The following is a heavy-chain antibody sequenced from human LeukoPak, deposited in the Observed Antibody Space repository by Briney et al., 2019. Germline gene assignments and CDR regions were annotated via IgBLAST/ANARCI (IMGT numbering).Heavy chain of an antibody. D-gene: IGHD5-24*01. J-gene: IGHJ4*02. Sequence: GGSLRLSCAASGFTFSNYAIYWVRQAPGKGLEWVSVISTDGNYKYYADSVKGRFAVSRDNSKNMLYLQMNNLSADDTAVYYCARRPVAAIKGYFDSWGQGALVTVSS. V-gene: IGHV3-30*09. CDR3: ARRPVAAIKGYFDS. CDR1: GFTFSNYA. CDR2: ISTDGNYK.